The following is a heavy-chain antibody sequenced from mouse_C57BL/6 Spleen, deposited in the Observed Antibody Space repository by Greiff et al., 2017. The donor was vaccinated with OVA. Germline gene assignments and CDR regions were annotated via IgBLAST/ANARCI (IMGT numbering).Heavy chain of an antibody. CDR1: GYTFTGYW. V-gene: IGHV1-9*01. CDR3: ARGATVVATGTNFDY. D-gene: IGHD1-1*01. J-gene: IGHJ2*01. CDR2: ILPGSGST. Sequence: QVQLQQSGAELMKPGASVKLSCKATGYTFTGYWIEWVKQRPGHGLEWIGEILPGSGSTNYNEKFKGKATFTADTASNTAYMQLSSLTTEDSAIYYCARGATVVATGTNFDYWDQGTTLTVSS.